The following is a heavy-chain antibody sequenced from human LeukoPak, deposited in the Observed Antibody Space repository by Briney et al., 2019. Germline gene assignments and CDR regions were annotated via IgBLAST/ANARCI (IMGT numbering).Heavy chain of an antibody. V-gene: IGHV4-39*01. Sequence: SETLSLTCTVSGGSISSGNHYWSWIRQPPGKGLEWIGSIYYSGSTYYNPSLKSRVTISVDTSKNQFSLKLSSVTAADTAVYYCARHTRLSGDYWGQGTLVTVSS. CDR2: IYYSGST. J-gene: IGHJ4*02. D-gene: IGHD1-1*01. CDR1: GGSISSGNHY. CDR3: ARHTRLSGDY.